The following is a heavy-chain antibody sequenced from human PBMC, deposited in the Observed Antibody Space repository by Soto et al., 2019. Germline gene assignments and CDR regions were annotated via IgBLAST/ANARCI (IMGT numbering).Heavy chain of an antibody. D-gene: IGHD6-19*01. CDR3: AKEVAVAGTNWFDP. CDR2: ISWNSGSI. J-gene: IGHJ5*02. V-gene: IGHV3-9*01. Sequence: GGSLRLSCAASGFTFDDYAMHWVRQAPGKGLEWVSGISWNSGSIGYADSVKGRFTISRDNAKNSLYLQMNSLRAEDTALYYCAKEVAVAGTNWFDPWGQGTLVTVSS. CDR1: GFTFDDYA.